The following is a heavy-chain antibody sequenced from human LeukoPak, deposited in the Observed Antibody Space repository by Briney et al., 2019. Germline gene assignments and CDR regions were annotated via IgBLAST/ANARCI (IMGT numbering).Heavy chain of an antibody. CDR1: GFTLSSHW. Sequence: GGSLRLSCAASGFTLSSHWMHWVRQAPGKGLMWVSRVHRDGTRTTYADSVKGRFIISRDDAKGTVHLQMNSLKGEDTAIYYCARGGAFSHGSIDSWGQGTLVTLSS. V-gene: IGHV3-74*01. D-gene: IGHD3-10*01. CDR2: VHRDGTRT. J-gene: IGHJ5*01. CDR3: ARGGAFSHGSIDS.